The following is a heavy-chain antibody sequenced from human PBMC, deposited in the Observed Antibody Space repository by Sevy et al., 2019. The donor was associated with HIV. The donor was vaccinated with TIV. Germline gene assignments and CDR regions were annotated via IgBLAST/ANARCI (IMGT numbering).Heavy chain of an antibody. CDR3: VRVVWYVLVVPAATPSPWLDS. Sequence: GGSLRLSCAASGFTFDTYWMGWVRQAPGRGLEWVASIDPRGNERDYLDSLKGRFTISRDNAKNSPDWQMHSLKGGETALNYGVRVVWYVLVVPAATPSPWLDSWGQGTLVTVSS. V-gene: IGHV3-7*01. CDR2: IDPRGNER. CDR1: GFTFDTYW. D-gene: IGHD3-10*02. J-gene: IGHJ5*01.